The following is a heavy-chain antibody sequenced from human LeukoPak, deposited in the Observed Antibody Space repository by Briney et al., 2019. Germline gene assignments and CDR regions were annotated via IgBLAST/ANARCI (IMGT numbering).Heavy chain of an antibody. D-gene: IGHD2-21*02. V-gene: IGHV3-74*01. CDR2: INTDGTST. Sequence: GGSLRLSCAASGFTFSSYWMNWVRQAPGKGLVWVSRINTDGTSTTYADSVKGRFTISRDNAKNTLYLQMNSLRAEDTAVYYYARDYTYCGGDCYFDYWGQGTLVTASS. J-gene: IGHJ4*02. CDR1: GFTFSSYW. CDR3: ARDYTYCGGDCYFDY.